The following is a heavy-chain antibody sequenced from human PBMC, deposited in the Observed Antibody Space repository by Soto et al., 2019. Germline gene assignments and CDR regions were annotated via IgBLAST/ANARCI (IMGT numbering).Heavy chain of an antibody. CDR2: IYYSGST. CDR3: ASLNLNYYGSGRYYCVGATKVSYYGMEV. J-gene: IGHJ6*02. CDR1: GGSISSSSYY. D-gene: IGHD3-10*01. V-gene: IGHV4-39*01. Sequence: SGSLYLTCAVSGGSISSSSYYWGWIRQPPGKGLEWIGSIYYSGSTYYNPSLKSRVTISVDTSKNQFSLKLSSVTAADTAVYYCASLNLNYYGSGRYYCVGATKVSYYGMEVWGQGTTVTV.